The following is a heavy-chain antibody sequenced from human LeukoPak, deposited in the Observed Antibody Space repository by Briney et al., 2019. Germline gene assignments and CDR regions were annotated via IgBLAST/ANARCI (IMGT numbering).Heavy chain of an antibody. CDR3: ARDGGFYGSGSYYDVFDP. CDR2: ISYDGSNK. CDR1: GFTFSSYA. V-gene: IGHV3-30*04. J-gene: IGHJ5*02. Sequence: PGRSLRLSCAASGFTFSSYAMHWVRQAPGKGLEWVAVISYDGSNKYYADSVKGRFTISRDNSKNTLYLQMNSLRAEDTAVYYCARDGGFYGSGSYYDVFDPRGQGTLVTVSP. D-gene: IGHD3-10*01.